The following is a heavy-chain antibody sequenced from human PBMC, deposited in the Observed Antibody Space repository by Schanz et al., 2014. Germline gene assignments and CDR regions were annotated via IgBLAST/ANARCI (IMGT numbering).Heavy chain of an antibody. CDR2: MIGSGSSV. CDR1: GVTFSIYG. J-gene: IGHJ4*02. Sequence: EVQLLESGGGFVQPGGSLRLSCVASGVTFSIYGMSWVRQAPGKGLEWVSRMIGSGSSVFYADSVKGRFTISRDNSKNTLLLQMSSLRAEDTAVYYCARDGDFDYWGQGTLVTGSS. V-gene: IGHV3-23*01. CDR3: ARDGDFDY.